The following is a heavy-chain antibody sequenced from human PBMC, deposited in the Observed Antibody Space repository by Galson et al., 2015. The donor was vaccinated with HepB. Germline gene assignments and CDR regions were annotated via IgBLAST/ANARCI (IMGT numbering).Heavy chain of an antibody. Sequence: SVKVSCKASGYTFTSYYMHWVRQAPGQGLEWMGWISAYNGNTNYAQKLQGRVTMTTDTSTSTAYMELGSLRSDDTAVYYCAREVGGSYSVRFDPWGQGTLVTVSS. V-gene: IGHV1-18*04. CDR1: GYTFTSYY. D-gene: IGHD1-26*01. CDR3: AREVGGSYSVRFDP. J-gene: IGHJ5*02. CDR2: ISAYNGNT.